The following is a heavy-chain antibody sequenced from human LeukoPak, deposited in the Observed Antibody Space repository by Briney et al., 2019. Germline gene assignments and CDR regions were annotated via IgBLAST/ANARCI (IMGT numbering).Heavy chain of an antibody. V-gene: IGHV1-69*01. J-gene: IGHJ6*02. D-gene: IGHD2-2*01. CDR3: ARDGDCSSSSCSSYHYGMDV. CDR1: GGTFSSYA. CDR2: IIPIFGTA. Sequence: SVGLSRKASGGTFSSYAISWVRQAPGQGLEWMGGIIPIFGTANYAQKFQGRVTSTADESTSTAYMELSRLRSEDTAVYYCARDGDCSSSSCSSYHYGMDVWGQGTIATVSS.